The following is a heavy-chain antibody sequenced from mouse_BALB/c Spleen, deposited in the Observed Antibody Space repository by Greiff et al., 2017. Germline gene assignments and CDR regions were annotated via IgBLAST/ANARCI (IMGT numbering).Heavy chain of an antibody. J-gene: IGHJ2*01. CDR3: ARNWYFDY. Sequence: VKLMESGPGLVQPSQSLSITCTVSGFSLTSYGVHWVRQSPGKGLEWLGVIWSGGSTDYNAALISRLSISKDNSKSQVFFKMNSLQANDTAIYYCARNWYFDYWGQGTTLTVSS. CDR1: GFSLTSYG. V-gene: IGHV2-2*02. CDR2: IWSGGST.